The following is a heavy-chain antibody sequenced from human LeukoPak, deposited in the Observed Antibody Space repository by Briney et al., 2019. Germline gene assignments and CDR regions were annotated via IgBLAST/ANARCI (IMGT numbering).Heavy chain of an antibody. CDR2: IRYDGSNR. Sequence: GGSLRLSCGVSGFTFSSYGMHWVRQAPGKGLEWVAYIRYDGSNRHYADSVKGRFTISRDNSKNTLYLQMNSLRAEDTAVYYCARRAGAYSHPYDYWGQGTLVTVSS. V-gene: IGHV3-30*02. J-gene: IGHJ4*02. CDR1: GFTFSSYG. CDR3: ARRAGAYSHPYDY. D-gene: IGHD4/OR15-4a*01.